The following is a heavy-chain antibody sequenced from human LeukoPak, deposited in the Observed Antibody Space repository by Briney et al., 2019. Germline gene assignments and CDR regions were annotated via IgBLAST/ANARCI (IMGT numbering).Heavy chain of an antibody. CDR3: ARDQRLPSNIVVVPAARFDP. V-gene: IGHV1-18*01. J-gene: IGHJ5*02. Sequence: ASVKVSCKASGYTFTSYGISWVRQAPGQGLEWMGWISAYNGNTNYAQKLQGRVTMTTDTSTSTAYMELRSLRSDDTAVYYCARDQRLPSNIVVVPAARFDPWGQGTLVTVSS. CDR2: ISAYNGNT. CDR1: GYTFTSYG. D-gene: IGHD2-2*01.